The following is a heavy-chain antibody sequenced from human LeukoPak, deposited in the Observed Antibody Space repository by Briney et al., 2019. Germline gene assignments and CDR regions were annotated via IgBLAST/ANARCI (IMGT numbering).Heavy chain of an antibody. CDR3: AKDLTTVTRGANAFDI. J-gene: IGHJ3*02. D-gene: IGHD4-17*01. Sequence: GGSLRLSCAASGFTFSSYAMSWVRQAPGKGLGWVSAISGSGGSTYYADSVKGRFTISRDNSKNTLYLQMNSLRAEDTAVYYCAKDLTTVTRGANAFDIWGQGTMVTVSS. CDR1: GFTFSSYA. V-gene: IGHV3-23*01. CDR2: ISGSGGST.